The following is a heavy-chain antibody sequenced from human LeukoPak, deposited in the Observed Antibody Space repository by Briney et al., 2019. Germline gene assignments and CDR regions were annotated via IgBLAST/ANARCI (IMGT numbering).Heavy chain of an antibody. CDR3: ARDLGYGACDP. V-gene: IGHV3-7*01. Sequence: GGSLRLSCAASGFTFTTYWMNWFRQAPGKRLEWVALINPDGSQSNYVDSVKGQHTSSKDNAENSLYLQMNTLRAEDTAVYYCARDLGYGACDPWGQGTLVTVSS. CDR2: INPDGSQS. J-gene: IGHJ5*02. CDR1: GFTFTTYW. D-gene: IGHD4-17*01.